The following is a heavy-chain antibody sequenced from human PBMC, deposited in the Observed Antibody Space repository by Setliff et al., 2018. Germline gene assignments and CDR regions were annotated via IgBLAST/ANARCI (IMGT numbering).Heavy chain of an antibody. D-gene: IGHD7-27*01. CDR1: GGSISSHY. V-gene: IGHV4-59*11. CDR3: AREALLGIGVSRRPDY. J-gene: IGHJ4*02. CDR2: IYYSGSA. Sequence: KASETLSLTCTVSGGSISSHYWSWIRQPPGEGLEWIGSIYYSGSANYNPSLKSRVTISVDTSKNQFSLKLSSVTAADTAVYYCAREALLGIGVSRRPDYWGQGTLVTVS.